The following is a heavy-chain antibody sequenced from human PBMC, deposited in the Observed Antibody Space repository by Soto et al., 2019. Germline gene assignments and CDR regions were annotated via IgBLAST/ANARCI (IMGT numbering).Heavy chain of an antibody. D-gene: IGHD6-6*01. CDR1: GGSISSGGYY. V-gene: IGHV4-31*01. CDR2: NYYSGIT. CDR3: ARGSSIAGLYYGMDV. J-gene: IGHJ6*02. Sequence: QVQLQESGPGLVKPSQTLSLTCTVSGGSISSGGYYWTWIRQHPGKGLEWIGYNYYSGITYYNPSLKSLVTXPXXXSXHQFSLKLSSVTAADTAVYYCARGSSIAGLYYGMDVWGQGTTVTVSS.